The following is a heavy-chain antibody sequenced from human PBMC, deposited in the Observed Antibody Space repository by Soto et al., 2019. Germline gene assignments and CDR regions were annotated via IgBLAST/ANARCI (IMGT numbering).Heavy chain of an antibody. CDR1: GGSISSYY. CDR2: IYYSGST. D-gene: IGHD3-16*02. J-gene: IGHJ6*03. CDR3: ARLGVIVGMGYYYYYMDV. Sequence: PSETLSLTCTVSGGSISSYYWSWIRQPPGKGLEWIGYIYYSGSTNYNPSLKSRVTISVDTSKNQFSLKLSSVTAADTAVYYCARLGVIVGMGYYYYYMDVWGKGTTVTVSS. V-gene: IGHV4-59*01.